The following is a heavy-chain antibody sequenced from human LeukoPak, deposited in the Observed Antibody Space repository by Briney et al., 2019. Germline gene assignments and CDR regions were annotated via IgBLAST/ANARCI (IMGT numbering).Heavy chain of an antibody. CDR1: GFTFDDYA. CDR2: ISWNSGSI. D-gene: IGHD6-6*01. J-gene: IGHJ3*02. Sequence: GGSLRLSCAASGFTFDDYAMHWVRQAPGKGLEWVSGISWNSGSIGYADSVKGRFTISRDNAKNSLYLQMNSLRAEDTALYYCAKDVSSSLEAFDIWGQGTMVTVSS. V-gene: IGHV3-9*01. CDR3: AKDVSSSLEAFDI.